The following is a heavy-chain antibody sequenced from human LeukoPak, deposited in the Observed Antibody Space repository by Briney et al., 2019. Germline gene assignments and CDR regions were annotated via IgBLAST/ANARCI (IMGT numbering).Heavy chain of an antibody. Sequence: PGGSLRLSCAASGFTFSSYAMNWVRQAPGKGLEWVSYISSSGSTIYYADSVKGRFTISRDNAKNSLYLQMNSLRAEDTAVYYCARALLRLNWFDPWGQGTLVTVTS. CDR2: ISSSGSTI. V-gene: IGHV3-48*03. J-gene: IGHJ5*02. D-gene: IGHD2/OR15-2a*01. CDR3: ARALLRLNWFDP. CDR1: GFTFSSYA.